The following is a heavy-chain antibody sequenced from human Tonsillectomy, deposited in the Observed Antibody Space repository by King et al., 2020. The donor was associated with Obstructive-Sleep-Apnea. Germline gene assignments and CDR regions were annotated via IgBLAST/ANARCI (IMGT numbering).Heavy chain of an antibody. Sequence: QLVQSGAEVKEPGASVKVSCKTSGYSFIYYGGAWVRQAPGQGLEWMGWISAYTGNTNYAQDFQGRVTVTTDTSTSTAYMELRGLRSDDTAMYYCARGGYSSGYVGYFDFWGQGTLVTVSS. J-gene: IGHJ4*02. D-gene: IGHD2-8*02. CDR2: ISAYTGNT. V-gene: IGHV1-18*01. CDR1: GYSFIYYG. CDR3: ARGGYSSGYVGYFDF.